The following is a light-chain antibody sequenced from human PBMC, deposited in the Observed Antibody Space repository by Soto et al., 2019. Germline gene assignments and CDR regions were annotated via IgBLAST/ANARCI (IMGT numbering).Light chain of an antibody. CDR3: QQYNVYSRA. Sequence: DIQMTQSPSSLSASVGDRVTITCRASQTIASSLNWYQQKPGKAPKLLIYAASSLQSGVPSRFSGSGSGTDFTLTISSLQPDDFATYYCQQYNVYSRAFGQGTKVEIK. CDR1: QTIASS. J-gene: IGKJ1*01. CDR2: AAS. V-gene: IGKV1-39*01.